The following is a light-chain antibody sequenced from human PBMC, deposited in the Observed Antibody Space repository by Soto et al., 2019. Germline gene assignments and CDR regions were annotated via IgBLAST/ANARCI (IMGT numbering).Light chain of an antibody. CDR1: QSVSSN. CDR3: QQYNNWPPLWT. V-gene: IGKV3-15*01. Sequence: EIVMTQSPATLSVSPGERATLSCRASQSVSSNLAWYQQKPGQAPSLLIYGASTRATGIPARFSGSGSGTEFTLTISSLQSEDFAVYYCQQYNNWPPLWTFGQVTKLEIK. J-gene: IGKJ2*02. CDR2: GAS.